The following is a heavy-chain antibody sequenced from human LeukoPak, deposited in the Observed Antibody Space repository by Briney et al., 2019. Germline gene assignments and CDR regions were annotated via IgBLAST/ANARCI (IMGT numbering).Heavy chain of an antibody. J-gene: IGHJ2*01. D-gene: IGHD2-2*01. CDR3: VRSGGYCSTITCHVDYFGL. Sequence: SETLSLTCSVSGGSTSSNVYYWGWIRQPPGKDLEWIGSIYYSGTTYYNPSLKSRVTISIDTSKNQFSLKLSSVTAADTAVYYCVRSGGYCSTITCHVDYFGLWGRGTLVTVSS. V-gene: IGHV4-39*01. CDR2: IYYSGTT. CDR1: GGSTSSNVYY.